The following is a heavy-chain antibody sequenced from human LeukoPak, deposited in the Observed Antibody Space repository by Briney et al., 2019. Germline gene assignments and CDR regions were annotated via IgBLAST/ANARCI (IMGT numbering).Heavy chain of an antibody. Sequence: PGGSLRLSCAASGFTSCSNWTNWVRLAPGRGVGWVANIKQEGSEKNTADSVKGRFSISRDNAKNSLYLQMNSLGAEDTAVYFCARESDYWGQGTLVTVSS. J-gene: IGHJ4*02. CDR1: GFTSCSNW. CDR3: ARESDY. CDR2: IKQEGSEK. V-gene: IGHV3-7*01.